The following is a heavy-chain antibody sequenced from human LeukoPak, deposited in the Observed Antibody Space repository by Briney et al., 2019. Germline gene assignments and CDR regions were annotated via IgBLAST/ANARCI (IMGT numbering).Heavy chain of an antibody. V-gene: IGHV3-7*01. CDR1: GFTFSSYS. CDR2: IKQDGSEK. Sequence: SGGSLRLSCGASGFTFSSYSMNWVRQAPGKGLEWVANIKQDGSEKYYVDSVKGRFTISRDNAKNSLYLQMNSLRAEDTAVYYCASIIGDYDYVWGSYHFDYWGQGTLVTVSS. CDR3: ASIIGDYDYVWGSYHFDY. D-gene: IGHD3-16*01. J-gene: IGHJ4*02.